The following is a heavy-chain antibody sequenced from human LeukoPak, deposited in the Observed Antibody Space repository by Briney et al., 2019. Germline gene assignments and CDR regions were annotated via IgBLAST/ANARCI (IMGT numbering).Heavy chain of an antibody. CDR3: ARAQQLLNPFDY. Sequence: PSETLSLTCTVSGGSISSGGYYWSWIRQHPGKGLEWIGYIYYSGSTYYNPSLKSRVTMSVDTSKNQLSLKLSSVTAADTAVYYCARAQQLLNPFDYWGQGTLVTVSS. D-gene: IGHD6-13*01. CDR1: GGSISSGGYY. J-gene: IGHJ4*02. CDR2: IYYSGST. V-gene: IGHV4-31*03.